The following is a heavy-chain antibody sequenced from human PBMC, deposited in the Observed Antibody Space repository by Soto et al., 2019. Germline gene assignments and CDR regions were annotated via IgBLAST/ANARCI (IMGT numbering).Heavy chain of an antibody. D-gene: IGHD3-22*01. J-gene: IGHJ4*01. CDR2: ISAYNGNT. Sequence: GASVKVSCKASGYTFTSYGISWVRQAPGQGLEWMGWISAYNGNTNYAQKLQGRVTMTTDTSTSTAYMELRSLRSDDTAVYYCARAYYYDSSGYYYLWYFDYWGHGTLVTVS. V-gene: IGHV1-18*01. CDR1: GYTFTSYG. CDR3: ARAYYYDSSGYYYLWYFDY.